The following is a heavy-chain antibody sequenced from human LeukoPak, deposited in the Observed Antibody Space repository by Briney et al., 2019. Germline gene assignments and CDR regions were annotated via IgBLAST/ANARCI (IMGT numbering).Heavy chain of an antibody. D-gene: IGHD1-7*01. CDR1: GFTFSDYY. CDR3: ARDRSTGTNRDY. J-gene: IGHJ4*02. CDR2: IKQDGSEK. Sequence: TGGSLRLSCAASGFTFSDYYMSWVRQAPGKGLEWVANIKQDGSEKYYVDSVKGRFTISRDNAKNSLYLQMNSLRAEDTAVYYCARDRSTGTNRDYWGQGTLVTVSS. V-gene: IGHV3-7*01.